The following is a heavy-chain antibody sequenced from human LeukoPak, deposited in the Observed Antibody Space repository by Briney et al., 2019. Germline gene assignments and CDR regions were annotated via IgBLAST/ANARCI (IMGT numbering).Heavy chain of an antibody. J-gene: IGHJ4*02. CDR2: IYSGGST. CDR1: GFTVSSSY. Sequence: GGSLRLSCAASGFTVSSSYMSWVRQAPGKGLEWVSLIYSGGSTYYAASMKGRFTISRDNSKNTLYLQMNSLRPEDTAVYYCAKGYNYAYEYWGQGTLVTVSS. CDR3: AKGYNYAYEY. V-gene: IGHV3-53*01. D-gene: IGHD5-18*01.